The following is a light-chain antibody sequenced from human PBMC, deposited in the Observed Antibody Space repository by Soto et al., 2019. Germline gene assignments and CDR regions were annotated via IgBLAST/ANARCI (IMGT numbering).Light chain of an antibody. J-gene: IGKJ4*01. V-gene: IGKV3D-15*01. CDR1: QDVSSK. Sequence: MTQSPSSLSASVGERVTLSCRTSQDVSSKLAWYQQKPGQPPSLLIYDASTRATGTPARFSGSGSGTEFTLAVSSLQSEDYALYFCQQYIRWPLTFGGGTKVDIK. CDR2: DAS. CDR3: QQYIRWPLT.